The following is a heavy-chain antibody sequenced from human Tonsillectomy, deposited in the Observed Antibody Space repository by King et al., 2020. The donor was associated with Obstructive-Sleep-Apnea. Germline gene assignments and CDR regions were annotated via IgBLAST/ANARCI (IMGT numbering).Heavy chain of an antibody. J-gene: IGHJ4*02. D-gene: IGHD5-18*01. V-gene: IGHV1-46*01. CDR3: ASDVDTNFDC. Sequence: QLVQSGAEVKKPGASVKVSCKASGYTFTSYYMHLGRQAPGQGIEWIGIINPSGGSTSYAQKFQGRVTMTRDTSTSTVYMELSSLRSEDTAVYYCASDVDTNFDCWGQGTLVTVSS. CDR1: GYTFTSYY. CDR2: INPSGGST.